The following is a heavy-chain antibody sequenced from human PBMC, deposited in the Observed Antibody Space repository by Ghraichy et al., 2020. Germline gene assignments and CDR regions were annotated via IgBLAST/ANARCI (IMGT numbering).Heavy chain of an antibody. Sequence: GGSLRLSCTASGFTFGDYAMSWVRQAPGKGLEWVSFIRSKTYGGTTEYAASVKGRFTISRDDSKSIAYLQMNSLKTEDTAVYYCTRDQYYMTTVTTHWYFDLWGRGTLVTVSS. V-gene: IGHV3-49*04. CDR1: GFTFGDYA. J-gene: IGHJ2*01. CDR3: TRDQYYMTTVTTHWYFDL. D-gene: IGHD4-17*01. CDR2: IRSKTYGGTT.